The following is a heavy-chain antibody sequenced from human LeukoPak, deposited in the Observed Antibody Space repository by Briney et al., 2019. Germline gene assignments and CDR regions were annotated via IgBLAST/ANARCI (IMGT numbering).Heavy chain of an antibody. CDR1: GGSISSYY. CDR2: IYYSGST. Sequence: SETLSLTCTVSGGSISSYYWSWIRQPPGKGLEWIGYIYYSGSTNYNPSLKSRVTISVDTSKNQFSLKLSSVTAADTAVYYCARRLASCGGDCYNAFDIWGQGTMATVSS. J-gene: IGHJ3*02. V-gene: IGHV4-59*01. CDR3: ARRLASCGGDCYNAFDI. D-gene: IGHD2-21*01.